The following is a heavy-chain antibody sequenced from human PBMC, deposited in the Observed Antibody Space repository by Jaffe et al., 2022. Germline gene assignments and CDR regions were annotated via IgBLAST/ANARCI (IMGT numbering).Heavy chain of an antibody. Sequence: QVQLQQWGAGLLKPSETLSLTCAVYGGSFSGYYWSWIRQPPGKGLEWIGEINHSGSTNYNPSLKSRVTISVDTSKNQFSLKLSSVTAADTAVYYCARGGLYDFWSGWSGLGYYYYMDVWGKGTTVTVSS. CDR1: GGSFSGYY. V-gene: IGHV4-34*01. D-gene: IGHD3-3*01. J-gene: IGHJ6*03. CDR2: INHSGST. CDR3: ARGGLYDFWSGWSGLGYYYYMDV.